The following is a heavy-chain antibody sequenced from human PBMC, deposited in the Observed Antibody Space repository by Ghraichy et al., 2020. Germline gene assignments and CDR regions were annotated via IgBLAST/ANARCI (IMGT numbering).Heavy chain of an antibody. CDR1: GGSISSSNW. CDR2: IYHSGST. J-gene: IGHJ4*02. CDR3: ARFTGDSPDRQLAPTGY. D-gene: IGHD6-6*01. Sequence: SETLSLTCAVSGGSISSSNWWSWVRQPPGKGLEWIGEIYHSGSTNYNPSLKSRVTISVDKSKNQFSLKLSSVTAADTAVYYCARFTGDSPDRQLAPTGYWGQGTLVTVSS. V-gene: IGHV4-4*02.